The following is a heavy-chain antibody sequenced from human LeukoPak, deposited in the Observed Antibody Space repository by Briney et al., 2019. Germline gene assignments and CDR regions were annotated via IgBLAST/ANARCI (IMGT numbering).Heavy chain of an antibody. CDR2: IYYSGST. Sequence: PSETLSLTCTVSGGSISGYYWSWIRQPPGRGLEWIGYIYYSGSTNYNPSLKSRVTISVDMSKNQFSLKLSSVTAADTAVYYCAREGYYGSGSYWYYFDYWGQGTLVTVSS. V-gene: IGHV4-59*01. D-gene: IGHD3-10*01. CDR1: GGSISGYY. J-gene: IGHJ4*02. CDR3: AREGYYGSGSYWYYFDY.